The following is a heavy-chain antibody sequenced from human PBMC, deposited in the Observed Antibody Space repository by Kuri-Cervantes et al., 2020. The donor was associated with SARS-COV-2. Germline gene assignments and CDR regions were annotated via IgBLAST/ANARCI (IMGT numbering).Heavy chain of an antibody. CDR1: GYTFTGYY. CDR3: ARDLRWAAGKATSVDY. D-gene: IGHD6-13*01. Sequence: ASVKVSCKASGYTFTGYYMHWVRQAPGQGLEWMGWINPNSGGTNYAQKFQGRVTMTRDTSISTAYMELSRLRSDDTAVYYCARDLRWAAGKATSVDYWGQGTLVTVSS. V-gene: IGHV1-2*02. CDR2: INPNSGGT. J-gene: IGHJ4*02.